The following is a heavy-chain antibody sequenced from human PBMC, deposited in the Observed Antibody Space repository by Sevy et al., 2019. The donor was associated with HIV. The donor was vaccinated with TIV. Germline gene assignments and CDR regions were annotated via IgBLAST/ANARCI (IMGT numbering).Heavy chain of an antibody. CDR3: ARDSPMTTVVTVGYYGMDV. CDR2: IYSGGST. D-gene: IGHD4-17*01. Sequence: GGSLRLSCAASGFTVSSNYMSWVRQAPGKGLEWVSVIYSGGSTYYADSVKDRFGISRDNSKNTLYLQMSSLGAEDTAVYYCARDSPMTTVVTVGYYGMDVWGQGTTVTVSS. CDR1: GFTVSSNY. J-gene: IGHJ6*02. V-gene: IGHV3-66*01.